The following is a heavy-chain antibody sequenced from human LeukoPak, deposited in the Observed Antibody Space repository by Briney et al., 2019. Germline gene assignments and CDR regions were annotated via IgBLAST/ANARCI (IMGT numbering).Heavy chain of an antibody. V-gene: IGHV1-8*01. D-gene: IGHD6-13*01. CDR2: MNPNSGNT. CDR1: VYTFTSYD. CDR3: ARGSLGGYSISWYGGNWFDP. Sequence: ASVKVSCKASVYTFTSYDIHWVRQATGQGREWMGWMNPNSGNTGYAQKFQGRVTMTRNASISTAYMELSSLRSEDTAVYYCARGSLGGYSISWYGGNWFDPWGQGTLVTVSS. J-gene: IGHJ5*02.